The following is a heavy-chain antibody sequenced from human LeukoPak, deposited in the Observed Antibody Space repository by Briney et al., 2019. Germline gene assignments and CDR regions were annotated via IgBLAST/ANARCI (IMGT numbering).Heavy chain of an antibody. CDR2: ISDSAGTT. D-gene: IGHD3-10*01. CDR3: AKSYYYGSGDYSLTASDI. CDR1: GFTFSRYD. V-gene: IGHV3-23*01. J-gene: IGHJ3*02. Sequence: GGSLRLSCTASGFTFSRYDMSWVRQAPGKGLEWVSGISDSAGTTYYADSVKGRFSISRDSSKNTLNLQMNSLRAEDTAVYYCAKSYYYGSGDYSLTASDIWGQGTMVTVFS.